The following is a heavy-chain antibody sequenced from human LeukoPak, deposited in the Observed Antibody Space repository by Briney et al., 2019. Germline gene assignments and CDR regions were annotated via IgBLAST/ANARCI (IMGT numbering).Heavy chain of an antibody. CDR2: IYYSGST. CDR3: ARFIRGFLGVRYFDS. D-gene: IGHD2/OR15-2a*01. CDR1: GGSISSYY. V-gene: IGHV4-59*08. Sequence: SETLSLTCTVSGGSISSYYWSWIRQPPGKGLEWIGYIYYSGSTNYNPSLKSRVTISVDTAKNQFSLKLSSVTAADTAVYYCARFIRGFLGVRYFDSWGQGALVTVSS. J-gene: IGHJ4*02.